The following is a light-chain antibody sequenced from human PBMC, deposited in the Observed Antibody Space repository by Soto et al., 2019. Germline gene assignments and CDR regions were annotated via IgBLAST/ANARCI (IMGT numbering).Light chain of an antibody. CDR1: QPVTSSY. V-gene: IGKV3-20*01. CDR2: SVS. J-gene: IGKJ4*01. Sequence: EIVLTQSPGTLSLSPGESATLSCRASQPVTSSYLAWYQQKPGQAPRLLIYSVSTRVTGIPDRFSGSGSGTDFTLTISRLEPEDFAVYYCQQYGSARRLAFGGGTKVEIK. CDR3: QQYGSARRLA.